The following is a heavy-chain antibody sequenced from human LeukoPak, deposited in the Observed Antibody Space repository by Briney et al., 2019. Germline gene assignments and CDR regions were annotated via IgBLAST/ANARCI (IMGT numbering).Heavy chain of an antibody. Sequence: SETLSLTCTVSGGSISNYYWNWIRQPPGKGLEWIGYIYYSGSTNYNPSLKSRVTISVDTSKNQFSLKLTSVTAADTVVYYCARCPYSSSTLFDYWGQGTLVTVSS. V-gene: IGHV4-59*01. CDR3: ARCPYSSSTLFDY. J-gene: IGHJ4*02. D-gene: IGHD6-6*01. CDR1: GGSISNYY. CDR2: IYYSGST.